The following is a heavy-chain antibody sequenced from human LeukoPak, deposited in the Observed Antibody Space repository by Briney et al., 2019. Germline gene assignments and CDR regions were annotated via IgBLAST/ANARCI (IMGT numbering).Heavy chain of an antibody. V-gene: IGHV1-46*01. CDR2: INPSGVST. J-gene: IGHJ4*02. CDR3: ARESSACSGTSCFSSYYFDY. Sequence: ASVKVSCKASGYTFTTYYVHWVRQAPGQGLEWMGIINPSGVSTRYAQKFQGRVTMTRDMSTSTVYMELSSLGSEDTAVYYCARESSACSGTSCFSSYYFDYWGQGTLVTVSS. CDR1: GYTFTTYY. D-gene: IGHD2-15*01.